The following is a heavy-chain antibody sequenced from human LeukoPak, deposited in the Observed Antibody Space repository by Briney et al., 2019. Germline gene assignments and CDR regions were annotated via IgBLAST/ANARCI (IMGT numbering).Heavy chain of an antibody. D-gene: IGHD3-10*01. CDR3: ARQTYFGSGSLD. V-gene: IGHV4-39*01. CDR1: GGSISSSSYC. Sequence: SETLSLTCTVSGGSISSSSYCWGWIRQPPGKGLEWIGSIFYSGTTYYNASLKSRVTISVDTSKNQFSLKLSSVTAADTAVYYCARQTYFGSGSLDWGQGTLVTVSS. J-gene: IGHJ4*02. CDR2: IFYSGTT.